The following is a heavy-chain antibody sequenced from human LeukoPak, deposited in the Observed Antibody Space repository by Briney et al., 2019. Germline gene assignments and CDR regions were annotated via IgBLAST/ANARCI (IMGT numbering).Heavy chain of an antibody. Sequence: ASVKVSCKVAGYSLTELSMHWVRQAPGKGLEWMGGFDPERGKIIYAQKLQGRVTMTTDTSTSTAYMELRSLRSDDTAVYYCAREHGSGSYDYWGQGTLVTVSS. CDR1: GYSLTELS. J-gene: IGHJ4*02. CDR2: FDPERGKI. CDR3: AREHGSGSYDY. D-gene: IGHD3-10*01. V-gene: IGHV1-24*01.